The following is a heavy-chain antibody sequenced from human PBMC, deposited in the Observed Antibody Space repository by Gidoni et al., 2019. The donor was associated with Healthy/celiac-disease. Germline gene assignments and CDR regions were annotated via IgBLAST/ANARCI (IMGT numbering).Heavy chain of an antibody. CDR1: GYTFTGYY. Sequence: QVQLVQSGAEVKKPGASVKVSCKASGYTFTGYYIHWVRQAPGQGLEWMGWTNPNSGGTNYAQKFQGMVTMTKDTSISTAYMELSRLRSDDTAVYYCARGLGPGGRGALDIWGQGTMVTVSS. V-gene: IGHV1-2*02. D-gene: IGHD3-10*01. J-gene: IGHJ3*02. CDR3: ARGLGPGGRGALDI. CDR2: TNPNSGGT.